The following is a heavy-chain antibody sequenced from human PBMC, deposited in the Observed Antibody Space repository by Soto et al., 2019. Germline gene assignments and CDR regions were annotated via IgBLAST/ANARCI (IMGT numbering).Heavy chain of an antibody. CDR1: GFTLSSYA. CDR2: ISDSDNAT. D-gene: IGHD6-19*01. J-gene: IGHJ4*02. CDR3: AEGVSSSAWSASAS. V-gene: IGHV3-23*01. Sequence: EVQLLESGGGLVQPGGSLRLSCAASGFTLSSYAMTWVRQAPGKGLEWVSVISDSDNATYYADSVKGRLTISRDNSKNTRYLQLNTQRAEDTAVYYVAEGVSSSAWSASASWGQGTLVTVSA.